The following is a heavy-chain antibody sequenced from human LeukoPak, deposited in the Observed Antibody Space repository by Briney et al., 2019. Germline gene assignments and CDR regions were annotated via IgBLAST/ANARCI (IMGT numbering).Heavy chain of an antibody. CDR2: IWYDGSDK. J-gene: IGHJ4*02. V-gene: IGHV3-30*02. D-gene: IGHD5-18*01. CDR3: AKDPYSYGSYFDY. CDR1: GFTFSGCG. Sequence: GGSLRLSCAASGFTFSGCGMHWVRQAPGKGLEWVAFIWYDGSDKYYVDSVKGRFTISRDNSKNTLYLQMNSLRAEDTAMYYCAKDPYSYGSYFDYWGQGTLVTVSS.